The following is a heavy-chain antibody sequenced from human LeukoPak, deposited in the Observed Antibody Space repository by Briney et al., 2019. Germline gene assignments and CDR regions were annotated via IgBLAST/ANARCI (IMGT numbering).Heavy chain of an antibody. Sequence: GGSLRRSCAAAGFTFSSYAMSWEGQAPGKGLEGGSDISGGGGSTYYAASVKGRFTISRDNSKHTLYLQMNSLRAEDTAVYYCAKGLGYSSGWSQSTVAFDIWGQGTMVTVPS. V-gene: IGHV3-23*01. CDR2: ISGGGGST. CDR3: AKGLGYSSGWSQSTVAFDI. D-gene: IGHD6-19*01. J-gene: IGHJ3*02. CDR1: GFTFSSYA.